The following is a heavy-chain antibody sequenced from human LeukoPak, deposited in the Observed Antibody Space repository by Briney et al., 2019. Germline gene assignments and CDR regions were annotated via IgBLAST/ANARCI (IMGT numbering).Heavy chain of an antibody. J-gene: IGHJ6*03. CDR2: ISGNGGST. Sequence: GGSLRLSCAASGFTFNSYAMTWVRQAPGKGLEWVSSISGNGGSTYYTDSVKGRFTISRDNSKNPLYLQMNSPRAEDTAAYYCAKDLRVIVVTYYMDVWGKGTTVTVSS. CDR1: GFTFNSYA. V-gene: IGHV3-23*01. D-gene: IGHD2-2*01. CDR3: AKDLRVIVVTYYMDV.